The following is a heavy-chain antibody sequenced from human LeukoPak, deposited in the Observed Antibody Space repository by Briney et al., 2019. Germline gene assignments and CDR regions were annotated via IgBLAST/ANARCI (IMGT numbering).Heavy chain of an antibody. CDR2: INHSGST. Sequence: SEILSLTCAAYGGSFSGYYWSWIRQPPGKGLEWIGEINHSGSTNYNPSLKSRVTISVDTSKNQFSLKLSSVTAADTAVYYCARGSGSYRYWGQGTLVTVSS. CDR1: GGSFSGYY. D-gene: IGHD1-26*01. V-gene: IGHV4-34*01. J-gene: IGHJ4*02. CDR3: ARGSGSYRY.